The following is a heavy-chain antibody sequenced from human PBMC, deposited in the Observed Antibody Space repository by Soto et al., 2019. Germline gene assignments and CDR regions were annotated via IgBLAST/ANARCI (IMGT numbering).Heavy chain of an antibody. J-gene: IGHJ5*02. CDR1: GGSFSGYY. V-gene: IGHV4-34*01. Sequence: ASETLSLTCAVYGGSFSGYYWSWIRQPPGKGLEWIGEINHSGSTNYNPSLKSRVTISLDTSRNQFSLKLSSVTAADTAVYYCTRGPPRVQWFDPWGLGTLVTVSS. CDR2: INHSGST. CDR3: TRGPPRVQWFDP.